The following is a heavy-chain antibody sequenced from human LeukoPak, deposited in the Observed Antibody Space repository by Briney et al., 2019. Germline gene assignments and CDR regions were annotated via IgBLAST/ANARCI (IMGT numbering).Heavy chain of an antibody. CDR2: ISSNGGST. CDR1: GFTFSSYV. CDR3: ARGGQSKYDSSGYLNYFDY. V-gene: IGHV3-64*01. Sequence: GGSLRLSCAASGFTFSSYVMYWVRQAPGKGLEYVSSISSNGGSTYYANSGKGRFTISRDNSKNTLYLQMGSLRAEDRAVYYCARGGQSKYDSSGYLNYFDYWGQGTLVTVSS. D-gene: IGHD3-22*01. J-gene: IGHJ4*02.